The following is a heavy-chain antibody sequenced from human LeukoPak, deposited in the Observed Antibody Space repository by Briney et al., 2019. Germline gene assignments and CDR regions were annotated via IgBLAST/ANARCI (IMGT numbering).Heavy chain of an antibody. Sequence: PGGSLRLSCAASGFTFSSYAMHWVRQAPGKGLEWVADIWYDGKTEHFADSVKGRFTISRDNFKNTLYLQMNSLRAEDTAVYYCARDRHCSNGVCHNSPGMDVWGQGTTVTVSS. CDR1: GFTFSSYA. V-gene: IGHV3-33*08. D-gene: IGHD2-8*01. CDR3: ARDRHCSNGVCHNSPGMDV. J-gene: IGHJ6*02. CDR2: IWYDGKTE.